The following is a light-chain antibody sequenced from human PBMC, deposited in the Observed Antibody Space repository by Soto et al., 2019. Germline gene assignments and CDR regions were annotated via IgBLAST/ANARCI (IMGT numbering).Light chain of an antibody. V-gene: IGLV7-46*01. CDR3: LLSYNAARV. J-gene: IGLJ2*01. CDR2: DTS. CDR1: TGAVTSNHH. Sequence: QAVVTQEPSLTVSPGGTVTRTCGSSTGAVTSNHHPYWVQQKAGQAPRTLIYDTSNKHSWTPARFSGSLLGDKAALTLSGAQPEDEAQYYCLLSYNAARVFGGGTKLTVL.